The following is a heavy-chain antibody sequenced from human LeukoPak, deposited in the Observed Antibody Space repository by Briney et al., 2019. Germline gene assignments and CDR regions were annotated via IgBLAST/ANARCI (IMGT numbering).Heavy chain of an antibody. CDR2: IIPIFGTA. CDR1: GGTFSSYA. D-gene: IGHD3-3*01. V-gene: IGHV1-69*13. J-gene: IGHJ4*02. CDR3: ARGSLEWLFIEFDY. Sequence: SVKVSCRASGGTFSSYAISWVRQAPGQGLEWMGGIIPIFGTANYAQKFQGRVTITADESTSTAYMELSSLRSEDTAVYYCARGSLEWLFIEFDYWGQGTLVTVSS.